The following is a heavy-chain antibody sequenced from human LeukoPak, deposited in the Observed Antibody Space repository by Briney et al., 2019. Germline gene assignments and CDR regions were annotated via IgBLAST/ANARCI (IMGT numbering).Heavy chain of an antibody. CDR1: GFTFSSYA. CDR3: ARQNRWGSGYYGYFDY. V-gene: IGHV3-30-3*01. CDR2: ISYDGSNK. J-gene: IGHJ4*02. D-gene: IGHD3-22*01. Sequence: GGSLRLSCAASGFTFSSYAMHRVRQAPGKGLEWVAVISYDGSNKYYADSVKGRFTISRDNSKNTLYLQMNSLRAEDTAVYYCARQNRWGSGYYGYFDYWGQGTLVTVSS.